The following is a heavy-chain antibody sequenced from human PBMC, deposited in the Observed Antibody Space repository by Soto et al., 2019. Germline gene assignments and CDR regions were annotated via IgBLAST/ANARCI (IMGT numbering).Heavy chain of an antibody. CDR1: GFTFSSYA. J-gene: IGHJ4*02. V-gene: IGHV3-30-3*01. CDR2: ISYDGSNK. D-gene: IGHD3-16*02. Sequence: GGSLRLSCAASGFTFSSYAINWVRQAPGKGLEWVAVISYDGSNKYYADSVKGRFTISRDNSKNTLYLQMNSLRAEDTAVYYCARDGPYDYVWGSYRSFDYWGQGTLVTVSS. CDR3: ARDGPYDYVWGSYRSFDY.